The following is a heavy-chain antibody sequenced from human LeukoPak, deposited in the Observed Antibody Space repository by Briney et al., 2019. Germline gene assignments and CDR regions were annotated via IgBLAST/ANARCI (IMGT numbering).Heavy chain of an antibody. J-gene: IGHJ4*02. CDR1: GFTFKSYW. V-gene: IGHV3-7*03. D-gene: IGHD3-16*01. Sequence: GGSLRLSCAASGFTFKSYWMSWVRQSPGKGLEWVAKIKQDGREKYYVDSVKGRFTISRDNAKNSLFLQMNSLRSEDTAVYYCARDNDSRDPPHFDYWGQGTLVTVSS. CDR2: IKQDGREK. CDR3: ARDNDSRDPPHFDY.